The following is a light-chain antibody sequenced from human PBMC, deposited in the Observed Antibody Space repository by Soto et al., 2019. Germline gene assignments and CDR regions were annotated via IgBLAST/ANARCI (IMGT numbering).Light chain of an antibody. CDR3: SSYTSSTTRVV. CDR2: EVS. J-gene: IGLJ2*01. V-gene: IGLV2-14*01. Sequence: QSALTQPASVSGSPGQSITISCTGTSSDIGAYRYVSWYQQQSGKAPKLMIYEVSNRPSGVSNRFSGSKSGNTASLTISGLQPEDEDDYYCSSYTSSTTRVVFGGGTKLTVL. CDR1: SSDIGAYRY.